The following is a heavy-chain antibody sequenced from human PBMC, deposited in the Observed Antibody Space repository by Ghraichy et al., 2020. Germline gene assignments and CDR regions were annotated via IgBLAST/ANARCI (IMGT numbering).Heavy chain of an antibody. CDR1: GGTFSSYA. J-gene: IGHJ6*02. D-gene: IGHD5-18*01. V-gene: IGHV1-69*06. CDR3: AILDTAMVMAHYGMDV. Sequence: SVKDSCKASGGTFSSYAISWVRQAPGQGLEWMGGSIPIFGTANYAQKFQGRVTITADKSTSTAYMELSSLRSEDTAVYYCAILDTAMVMAHYGMDVWGQGTTVTVSS. CDR2: SIPIFGTA.